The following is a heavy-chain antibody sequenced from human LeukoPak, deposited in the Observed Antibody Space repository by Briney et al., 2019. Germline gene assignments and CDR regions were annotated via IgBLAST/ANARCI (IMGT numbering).Heavy chain of an antibody. Sequence: GGSLRLSCAASGFTFSSYAMHWVRQAPGKGLEYVSAISSNGGSTYYANSVKGRFTISRDNSKNTLYLQMGSLRAEDMAVYYCARSRALAARLDYWGQGTLVTVSS. D-gene: IGHD6-6*01. J-gene: IGHJ4*02. CDR2: ISSNGGST. V-gene: IGHV3-64*01. CDR3: ARSRALAARLDY. CDR1: GFTFSSYA.